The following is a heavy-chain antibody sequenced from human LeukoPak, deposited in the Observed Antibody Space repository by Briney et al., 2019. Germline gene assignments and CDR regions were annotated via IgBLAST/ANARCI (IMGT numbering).Heavy chain of an antibody. J-gene: IGHJ4*02. CDR1: GFTFSSYG. CDR3: AKDMTTVTTADFDY. Sequence: SGGSLRLSCAASGFTFSSYGMHWVRQAPGEGLEWVAFIRYDGSNKYYADSVKGRFTISRDNSKNTLYLQMNSLRAEDTAVYYCAKDMTTVTTADFDYWGQGTLVTVSS. V-gene: IGHV3-30*02. CDR2: IRYDGSNK. D-gene: IGHD4-17*01.